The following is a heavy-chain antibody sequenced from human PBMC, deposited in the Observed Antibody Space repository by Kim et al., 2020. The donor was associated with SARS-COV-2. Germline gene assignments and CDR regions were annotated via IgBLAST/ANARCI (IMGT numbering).Heavy chain of an antibody. CDR1: GFTFSDYY. CDR3: ARGHSLYRTDDY. CDR2: ISSSSSYT. V-gene: IGHV3-11*06. J-gene: IGHJ4*02. D-gene: IGHD3-16*02. Sequence: GGSLRLSCAASGFTFSDYYMSWIRQAPGKGLEWVSYISSSSSYTNYADSVKGRFTISRDNAKNSLYLQMNSLRAEDTAVYYCARGHSLYRTDDYWGQGTLVTVSS.